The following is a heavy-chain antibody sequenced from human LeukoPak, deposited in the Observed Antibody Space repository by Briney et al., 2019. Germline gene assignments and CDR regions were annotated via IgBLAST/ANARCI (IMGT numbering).Heavy chain of an antibody. CDR2: IYPGDSDT. CDR3: ARTPTSHYYYGMDV. CDR1: GYSFTTYW. Sequence: GESLKISCKGSGYSFTTYWIGWVRQMPGKGLEWMGIIYPGDSDTRYSPSFQGQVTISADKSINTAYLQWSSLKASDSAMYHCARTPTSHYYYGMDVWGQGTTVIVSS. J-gene: IGHJ6*02. V-gene: IGHV5-51*01.